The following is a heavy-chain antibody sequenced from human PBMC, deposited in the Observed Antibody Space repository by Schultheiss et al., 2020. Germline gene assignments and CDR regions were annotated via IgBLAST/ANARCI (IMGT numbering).Heavy chain of an antibody. V-gene: IGHV3-9*01. J-gene: IGHJ1*01. CDR2: ISWNSGTI. CDR1: GFTFDDYA. CDR3: AKDNRYSSSATFQH. Sequence: GGSLRLSCVASGFTFDDYAMHWVRQGPGKGLEWVSGISWNSGTIGYADSVKGRFTISRDNAKNSLYLQMNSLRVEDTALYYCAKDNRYSSSATFQHWGQGNRVIVSS. D-gene: IGHD6-6*01.